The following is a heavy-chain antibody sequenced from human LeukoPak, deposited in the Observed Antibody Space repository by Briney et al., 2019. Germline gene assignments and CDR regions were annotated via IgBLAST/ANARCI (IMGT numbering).Heavy chain of an antibody. J-gene: IGHJ4*02. D-gene: IGHD6-13*01. CDR1: GFIFSFYC. Sequence: PGGSLRLSCAASGFIFSFYCMHWVRQAPGKGLEWVSAISGSGGSTYSADSVKGRFTISRDSSKNTLYLQMNSLRAEDTAVYYCAKVAYSSSWYAFDYWGQGTLVTVSS. V-gene: IGHV3-23*01. CDR2: ISGSGGST. CDR3: AKVAYSSSWYAFDY.